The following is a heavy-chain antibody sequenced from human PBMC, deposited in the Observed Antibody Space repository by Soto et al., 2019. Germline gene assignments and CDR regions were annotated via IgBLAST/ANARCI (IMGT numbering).Heavy chain of an antibody. Sequence: EVQLVESGGGLVKPGGPLRLSCTASGITFSNAWMNWVRQAPGKGLEWVGRIKNTVDGGATDYAAPVRGRFTISRDDSKDTLFLQINSLKSEDTAVYYCTTELRIAEFEYSSFDYWGQGTLVTVSS. V-gene: IGHV3-15*07. J-gene: IGHJ4*02. D-gene: IGHD2-21*01. CDR2: IKNTVDGGAT. CDR3: TTELRIAEFEYSSFDY. CDR1: GITFSNAW.